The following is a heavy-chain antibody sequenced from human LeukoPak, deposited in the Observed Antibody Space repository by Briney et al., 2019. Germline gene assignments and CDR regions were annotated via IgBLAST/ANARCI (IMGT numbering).Heavy chain of an antibody. CDR1: GGSIISTTYY. CDR3: ARHPTRLWYFDV. CDR2: VFYSGGT. Sequence: PSETLSLTCNVSGGSIISTTYYWDWIRQPPGKGLEWIGSVFYSGGTYYNPSLKSRVTISVDTSKNQFSLKLRFVTAADTAVYYCARHPTRLWYFDVWGRDNLVTVSS. J-gene: IGHJ2*01. V-gene: IGHV4-39*01.